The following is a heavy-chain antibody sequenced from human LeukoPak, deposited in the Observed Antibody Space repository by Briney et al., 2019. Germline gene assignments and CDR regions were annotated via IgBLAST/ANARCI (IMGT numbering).Heavy chain of an antibody. CDR1: GDSIRSSY. V-gene: IGHV4-59*01. Sequence: SETLSLTCSVSGDSIRSSYWSWIRQPPGKGLEWIGYVYYTGSSYYNPSLKSRATTSIDMSKNQFSLKLTSMTAADTAVYYCGGYGSGSYYKAFDFWGQGILVTVSS. CDR2: VYYTGSS. D-gene: IGHD3-10*01. J-gene: IGHJ4*02. CDR3: GGYGSGSYYKAFDF.